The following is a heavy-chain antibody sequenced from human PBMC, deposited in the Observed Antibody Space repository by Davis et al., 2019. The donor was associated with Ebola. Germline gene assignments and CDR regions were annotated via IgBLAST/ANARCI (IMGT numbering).Heavy chain of an antibody. J-gene: IGHJ4*02. CDR1: GWSFSGYY. D-gene: IGHD3-22*01. CDR3: ARAATYYYDSSGYYPYYFDY. CDR2: INHSGST. V-gene: IGHV4-34*01. Sequence: MPSETLSLTCAVYGWSFSGYYLSRIRQPPGKGLEWIGEINHSGSTNYNPSLKSRVTISVDTSKNQFSLKLSSVTAADTAVYYCARAATYYYDSSGYYPYYFDYWGQGTLVTVSS.